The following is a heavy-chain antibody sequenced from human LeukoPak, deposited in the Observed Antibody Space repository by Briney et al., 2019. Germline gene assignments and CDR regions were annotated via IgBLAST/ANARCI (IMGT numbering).Heavy chain of an antibody. CDR2: INWNGDST. V-gene: IGHV3-20*04. J-gene: IGHJ4*02. CDR1: GFTFDDYC. CDR3: AKEGEIAVAGSLAY. Sequence: GGSLRLSCAASGFTFDDYCRSWVRQAPGKGLEWVAGINWNGDSTEYAGSVKGRFTISRENAKKSLYLQMNSLRAEDTALYYCAKEGEIAVAGSLAYWGQGTLVTVSS. D-gene: IGHD6-19*01.